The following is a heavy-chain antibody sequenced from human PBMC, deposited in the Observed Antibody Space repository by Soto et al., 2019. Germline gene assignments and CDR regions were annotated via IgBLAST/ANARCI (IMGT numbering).Heavy chain of an antibody. CDR1: GFTFRSSP. CDR3: PEDSHWGIIPPTHDH. CDR2: INGGDDSE. D-gene: IGHD3-16*01. Sequence: GGSLRLSCAVSGFTFRSSPMSWVRRAPGKGLEWVSGINGGDDSEHYVDSVRGRFTIIRDNSKNLLLLQMNSLRVEDTAIYYCPEDSHWGIIPPTHDHWGQGTQVTVSS. J-gene: IGHJ4*02. V-gene: IGHV3-23*01.